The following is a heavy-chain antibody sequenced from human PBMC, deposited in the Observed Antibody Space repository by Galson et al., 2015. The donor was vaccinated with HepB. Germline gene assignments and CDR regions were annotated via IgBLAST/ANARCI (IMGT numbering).Heavy chain of an antibody. CDR1: GFTFSRYG. J-gene: IGHJ4*02. V-gene: IGHV3-30*16. D-gene: IGHD2-15*01. CDR2: ISFDGSDK. Sequence: SLRLSCAASGFTFSRYGLHWVRLAPGKGLEWVTFISFDGSDKYYADSVQGRFTISRDNSKNTLYLQMNTLRAEDTAVYYCARIGCSGGSCNLGEISYWGQGTLVTVSS. CDR3: ARIGCSGGSCNLGEISY.